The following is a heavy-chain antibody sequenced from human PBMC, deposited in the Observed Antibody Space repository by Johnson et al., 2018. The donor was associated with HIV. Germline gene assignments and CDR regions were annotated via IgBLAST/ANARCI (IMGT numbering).Heavy chain of an antibody. Sequence: VQLVESGGGLVQPGGSLRLSCAASGFTFSSYDMHWVRQATGKGLEWVSAIGTAGDTYYPGSVKGRFTISRENAKNSLYLQMNSLRAEDTAVYYCAKSSRVSTTFDAFDIWGQGTMVT. CDR1: GFTFSSYD. CDR2: IGTAGDT. V-gene: IGHV3-13*01. D-gene: IGHD1-26*01. J-gene: IGHJ3*02. CDR3: AKSSRVSTTFDAFDI.